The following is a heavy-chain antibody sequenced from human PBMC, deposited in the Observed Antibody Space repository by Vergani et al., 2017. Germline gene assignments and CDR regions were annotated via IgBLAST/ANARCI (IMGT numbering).Heavy chain of an antibody. CDR2: INHSGST. D-gene: IGHD6-19*01. CDR3: ARSLQWLVGVVDY. J-gene: IGHJ4*02. V-gene: IGHV4-34*01. Sequence: QVQLQQWGAGLLKPSETLSLTCAVYGGSFSGYYWSWIRQPPGKGLEWIGEINHSGSTYYNPSLKSRVTISVDTSKNQFSLKLSSVTAADTAVYYCARSLQWLVGVVDYWGQGTLVTVSS. CDR1: GGSFSGYY.